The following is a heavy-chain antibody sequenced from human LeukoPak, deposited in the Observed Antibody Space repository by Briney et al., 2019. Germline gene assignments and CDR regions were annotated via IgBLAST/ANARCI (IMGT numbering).Heavy chain of an antibody. D-gene: IGHD4-17*01. V-gene: IGHV4-39*07. CDR3: ARVPLRRRWYFDL. J-gene: IGHJ2*01. CDR2: IYYSGST. CDR1: GGSISSSSYY. Sequence: SETLSLTCTVSGGSISSSSYYWGWIRQPPGKGLEWIGSIYYSGSTYYNPSLKSRVTMSVDTSKNQFSLKLSSVTAADTAVYYCARVPLRRRWYFDLWGRGTLVTVSS.